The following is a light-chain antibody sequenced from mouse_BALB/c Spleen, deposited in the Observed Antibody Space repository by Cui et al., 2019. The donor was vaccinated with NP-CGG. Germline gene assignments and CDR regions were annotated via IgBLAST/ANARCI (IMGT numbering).Light chain of an antibody. CDR3: ALWYSNHWV. CDR2: GTN. CDR1: TGAVTTSNY. J-gene: IGLJ1*01. V-gene: IGLV1*01. Sequence: HAVVTHASAFTTSPGETVTLTCRSSTGAVTTSNYANWVQEKPDHLFTGLIGGTNNRAPGVPARFSGSLIGDKAALTITGAQTEDEAIYFCALWYSNHWVFGGGTKLTVL.